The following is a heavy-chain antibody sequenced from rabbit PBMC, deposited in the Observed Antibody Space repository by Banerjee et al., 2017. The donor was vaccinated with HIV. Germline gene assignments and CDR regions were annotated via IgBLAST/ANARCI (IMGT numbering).Heavy chain of an antibody. CDR2: IYAGSSGST. V-gene: IGHV1S40*01. J-gene: IGHJ4*01. CDR3: ARDLAGVIGWNFNL. D-gene: IGHD4-1*01. Sequence: EESGGGLVKPGASLTLTCTASGLSFSSGYDYMCWVRQAPGKGLEWIACIYAGSSGSTDYARWVNGRFTVSKNSSTTVTLQMTSLTAADTATYFCARDLAGVIGWNFNLWGPGTLVTVS. CDR1: GLSFSSGYDY.